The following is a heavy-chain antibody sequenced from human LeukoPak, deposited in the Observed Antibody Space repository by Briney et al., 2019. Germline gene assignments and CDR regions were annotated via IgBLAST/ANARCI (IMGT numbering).Heavy chain of an antibody. CDR2: VNPNSGGT. CDR1: GYTFTDYY. Sequence: ASVKVSCKASGYTFTDYYIHWMRQAPGQGLQWMGWVNPNSGGTNYAQNFEGRVTMTRDTSIRTAYMELSRLRSDDTAVYYCARVYRGGFDRSVYWPGVFDMWGQGTKVTVS. J-gene: IGHJ3*02. D-gene: IGHD3-22*01. V-gene: IGHV1-2*02. CDR3: ARVYRGGFDRSVYWPGVFDM.